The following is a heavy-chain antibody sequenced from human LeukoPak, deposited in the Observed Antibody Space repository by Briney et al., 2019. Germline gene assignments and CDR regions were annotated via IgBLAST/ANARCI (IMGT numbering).Heavy chain of an antibody. J-gene: IGHJ3*01. V-gene: IGHV4-59*02. CDR1: GVSVSSNY. CDR3: ARWALKSAFDL. CDR2: MYHTGSG. Sequence: SETLSLTCTVSGVSVSSNYWSWTRQAPGKGLEWIGYMYHTGSGNYNPSLKSRVTISVDTSKNQFSLDVNSVTGADSAVYYCARWALKSAFDLWGQGTTVTVAS.